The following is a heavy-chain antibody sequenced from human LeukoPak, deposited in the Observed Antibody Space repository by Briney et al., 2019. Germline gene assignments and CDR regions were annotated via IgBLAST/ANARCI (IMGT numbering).Heavy chain of an antibody. CDR3: ARLDEYSSSSRYYGMAV. D-gene: IGHD6-6*01. CDR1: GGTFSSYG. J-gene: IGHJ6*02. CDR2: IIPIFGTA. V-gene: IGHV1-69*13. Sequence: ASVKVSCKASGGTFSSYGISWVRQAPGQGLEWMGGIIPIFGTANYAQKFQGRVTITADESTSTAYMELSSLRSEDTAVYYCARLDEYSSSSRYYGMAVWGQGTTVTVSS.